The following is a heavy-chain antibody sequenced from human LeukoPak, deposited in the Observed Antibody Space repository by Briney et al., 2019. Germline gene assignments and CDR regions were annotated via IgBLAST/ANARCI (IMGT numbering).Heavy chain of an antibody. Sequence: EASVKVSCKASGYTFTSYGISWVRQAPGQGLEWMGWISAYNGNTNYAQKLQGRVTMTTDTSTSTAYMELRSLRSDDTAVYYCARDRTSIYSSSSSDAFDIWGQGTMVTVSS. V-gene: IGHV1-18*01. CDR3: ARDRTSIYSSSSSDAFDI. D-gene: IGHD6-6*01. J-gene: IGHJ3*02. CDR2: ISAYNGNT. CDR1: GYTFTSYG.